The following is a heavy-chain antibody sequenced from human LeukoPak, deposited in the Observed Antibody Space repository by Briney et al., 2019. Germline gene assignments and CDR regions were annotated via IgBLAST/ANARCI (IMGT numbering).Heavy chain of an antibody. CDR3: ARGGVLKSVDY. CDR1: GGSISGHY. CDR2: IYDIGST. D-gene: IGHD3-16*01. Sequence: SETLSLTCTVSGGSISGHYWTWIRQPPGKGLEWIGYIYDIGSTTYNPSLKSRVTISVDTSKNQFSLKLSSVTAADMAVYYCARGGVLKSVDYWGQGTLVTVSS. J-gene: IGHJ4*02. V-gene: IGHV4-59*11.